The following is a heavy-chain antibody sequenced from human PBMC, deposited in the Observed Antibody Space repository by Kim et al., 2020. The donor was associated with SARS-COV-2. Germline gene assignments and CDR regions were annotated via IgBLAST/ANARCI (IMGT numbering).Heavy chain of an antibody. V-gene: IGHV4-4*02. Sequence: SETLSLTCAVSGGSISSSSWWSWVRQPPGKGLEWIGEIYYSGGSNYNPSLKSRVTISVDKSKNQFSLKLTSVTAADTAVYYCASTRLLTGDRYAFDMWGQGTMVTVSS. D-gene: IGHD7-27*01. CDR2: IYYSGGS. J-gene: IGHJ3*02. CDR3: ASTRLLTGDRYAFDM. CDR1: GGSISSSSW.